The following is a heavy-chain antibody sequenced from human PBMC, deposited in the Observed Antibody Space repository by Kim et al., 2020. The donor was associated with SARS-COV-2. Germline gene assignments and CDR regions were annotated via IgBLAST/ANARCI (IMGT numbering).Heavy chain of an antibody. CDR3: ARERGEPAFDI. CDR2: ST. V-gene: IGHV3-53*01. J-gene: IGHJ3*02. D-gene: IGHD1-1*01. Sequence: STINADSVKGRFTISRDTAKRTRYLQMNSLRGEDTAVYYCARERGEPAFDIWGQGTMVTVSS.